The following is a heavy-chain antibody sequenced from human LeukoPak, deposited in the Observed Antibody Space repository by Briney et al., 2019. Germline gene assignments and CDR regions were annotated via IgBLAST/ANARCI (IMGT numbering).Heavy chain of an antibody. CDR2: INHSGST. Sequence: SETLSLTCAVYGVSFSGYYWSWIRQPPGKGLEWIGEINHSGSTIYNASLKRRGPITVDTHKKHFSQKQINVPGADAAVFYCGSQSYRSVSYYNVINYYYGMDVWGQGTTVSVSS. J-gene: IGHJ6*02. CDR3: GSQSYRSVSYYNVINYYYGMDV. V-gene: IGHV4-34*01. CDR1: GVSFSGYY. D-gene: IGHD3-10*01.